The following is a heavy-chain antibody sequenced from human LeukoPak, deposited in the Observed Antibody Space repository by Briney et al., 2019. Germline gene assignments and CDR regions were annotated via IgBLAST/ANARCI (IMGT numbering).Heavy chain of an antibody. Sequence: GRSLRLSCAASGLTFSFYGMHWVRQAPGKGLEWVADISSDGSNKYYADSVRGRFTISRDNSKNTLSPQMNNLRVEDTAVYYCAQDGFCSGGKCHPPHFNDWGQGTLVTVSS. J-gene: IGHJ4*02. CDR3: AQDGFCSGGKCHPPHFND. CDR2: ISSDGSNK. D-gene: IGHD2-15*01. V-gene: IGHV3-30*18. CDR1: GLTFSFYG.